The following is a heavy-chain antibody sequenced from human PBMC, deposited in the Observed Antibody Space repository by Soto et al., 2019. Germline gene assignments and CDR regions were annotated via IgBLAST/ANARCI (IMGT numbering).Heavy chain of an antibody. D-gene: IGHD3-10*01. CDR2: IVVGSGNT. J-gene: IGHJ3*02. CDR1: GFTFTSSA. CDR3: AAEPRAFQIDAFDI. Sequence: SVKVSCKASGFTFTSSAMQWVRQARGQRLEWIGWIVVGSGNTNYGQKFQERVTITRDMSTSTAYMELSSLRSEDTAVYYCAAEPRAFQIDAFDIWGQGTMVTVSS. V-gene: IGHV1-58*02.